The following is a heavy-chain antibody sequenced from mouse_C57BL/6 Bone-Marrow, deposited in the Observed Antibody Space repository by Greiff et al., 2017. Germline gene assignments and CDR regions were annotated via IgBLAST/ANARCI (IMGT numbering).Heavy chain of an antibody. V-gene: IGHV1-72*01. CDR1: GYTFTSYW. Sequence: QVQLQQPGAELVKPGASVNLSCKASGYTFTSYWMHWVKQRPGRGLEWIGRIDPNSGGTKYNEKFKSEATLTVDKPSSTAYMQLSSLTSEDSAVYYCARDRDTYYAMDYWGQGTSVTVSS. CDR3: ARDRDTYYAMDY. J-gene: IGHJ4*01. D-gene: IGHD5-1-1*01. CDR2: IDPNSGGT.